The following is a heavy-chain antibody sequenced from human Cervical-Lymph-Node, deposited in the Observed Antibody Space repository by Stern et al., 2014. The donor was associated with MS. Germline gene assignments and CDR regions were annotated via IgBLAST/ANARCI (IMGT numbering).Heavy chain of an antibody. CDR2: ISRNSGVM. CDR1: GFNLDDYA. CDR3: ARRNGNYEFDY. J-gene: IGHJ4*02. Sequence: EVQLEESGGGLVQPGRSLRLSCAASGFNLDDYAMHWVRQAPGKGLEWVSGISRNSGVMGYADSVKGRFTISRDNAKNSLYLQMNSLRAEDTALYYCARRNGNYEFDYWGQGTLVTVSS. V-gene: IGHV3-9*01. D-gene: IGHD1-7*01.